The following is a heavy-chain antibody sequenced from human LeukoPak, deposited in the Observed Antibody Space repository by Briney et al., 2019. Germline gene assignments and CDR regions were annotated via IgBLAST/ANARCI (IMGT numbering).Heavy chain of an antibody. CDR1: GFTFDDYA. Sequence: GGSLRLSCAASGFTFDDYAMHWVRQAPGKGLEWVSGISWNSGSIGYADSVKGRFTISRDNAKNSLYLQMNSLRAEDTALYYCAKDGYCSSTSCYVTGGMDVWGQGTTVPVSS. CDR2: ISWNSGSI. V-gene: IGHV3-9*01. J-gene: IGHJ6*02. D-gene: IGHD2-2*01. CDR3: AKDGYCSSTSCYVTGGMDV.